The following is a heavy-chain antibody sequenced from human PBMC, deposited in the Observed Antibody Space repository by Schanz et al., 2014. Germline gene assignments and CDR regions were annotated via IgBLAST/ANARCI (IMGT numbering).Heavy chain of an antibody. Sequence: EVQLVESGGGLVQPGRSLRLSCVASGFRFDDYAMHWVRQAPGKGLEWVSGMSWNAGSLGYGDSVKGRFTISRDNAKNSLYLQMTSLRVEDTAVYYCAGAVATIRADSFDIWGQGTMVAVSS. V-gene: IGHV3-9*01. CDR1: GFRFDDYA. CDR3: AGAVATIRADSFDI. D-gene: IGHD5-12*01. J-gene: IGHJ3*02. CDR2: MSWNAGSL.